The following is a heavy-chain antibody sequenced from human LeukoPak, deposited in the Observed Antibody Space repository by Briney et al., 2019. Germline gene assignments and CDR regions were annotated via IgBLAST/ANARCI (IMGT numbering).Heavy chain of an antibody. CDR3: AREGYSSGYRRLFDP. CDR2: IYTSGST. J-gene: IGHJ5*02. CDR1: GGSISSYY. Sequence: SETLSLTCTVSGGSISSYYWSWIRQPAGKGLEWIGRIYTSGSTNYNPSLKSRVTMSVDTSKNQFSLKLSSVTAADTAVYYCAREGYSSGYRRLFDPWGQGTLVTVSS. D-gene: IGHD3-22*01. V-gene: IGHV4-4*07.